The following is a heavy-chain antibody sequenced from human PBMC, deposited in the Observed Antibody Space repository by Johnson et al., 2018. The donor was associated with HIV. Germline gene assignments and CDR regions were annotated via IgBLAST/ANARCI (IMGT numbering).Heavy chain of an antibody. V-gene: IGHV3-11*04. D-gene: IGHD3-3*01. J-gene: IGHJ3*02. Sequence: QVQLVESGGGLIQPGGSLRLSCAASGFTVSSNYMSWIRQAPGKGLEWVSYISSSGSTIYYADSVKGRFTISRDNSKNTLYLQMNSLRAEDTAVYYCAREPHNFWSPDAFDIWGQGTMVTVSS. CDR2: ISSSGSTI. CDR3: AREPHNFWSPDAFDI. CDR1: GFTVSSNY.